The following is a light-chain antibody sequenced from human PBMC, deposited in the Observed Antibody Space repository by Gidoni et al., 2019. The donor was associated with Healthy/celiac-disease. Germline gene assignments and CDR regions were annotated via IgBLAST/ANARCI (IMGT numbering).Light chain of an antibody. V-gene: IGKV3-20*01. CDR2: GAS. J-gene: IGKJ4*01. Sequence: IVLTQSPRTLSLSPRERATLSCTASQSVSRSYLAWYQQKPGQAPRLLIYGASSRATGIPDRFSGSGSGTDFTLTISRLEPEDFAVYYCQQYGSSSLTFGGGTKVEIK. CDR3: QQYGSSSLT. CDR1: QSVSRSY.